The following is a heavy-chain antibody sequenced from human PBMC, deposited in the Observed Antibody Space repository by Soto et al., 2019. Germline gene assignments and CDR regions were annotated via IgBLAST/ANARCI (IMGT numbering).Heavy chain of an antibody. CDR1: GFTFSSYA. J-gene: IGHJ4*02. V-gene: IGHV3-30-3*01. Sequence: QVQLVESGGGVVQPGRSLRLSCAASGFTFSSYAMHWVRQAPGKGLEWVAVISYDGSNKYYADSVKGRFTISRDNSKNTLYLQMNSLRAEDSAVYYCAREEGYFSGGSCYSEGGFDYWGQGTMVTVSS. CDR2: ISYDGSNK. CDR3: AREEGYFSGGSCYSEGGFDY. D-gene: IGHD2-15*01.